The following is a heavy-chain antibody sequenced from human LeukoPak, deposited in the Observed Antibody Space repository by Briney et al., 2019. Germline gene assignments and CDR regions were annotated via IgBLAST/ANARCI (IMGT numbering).Heavy chain of an antibody. J-gene: IGHJ4*02. D-gene: IGHD3-22*01. CDR3: AKGRSSGYYSSFDY. CDR1: GFTFSSYA. CDR2: ISGSGGST. V-gene: IGHV3-23*01. Sequence: GGSLRLSCAASGFTFSSYAMSWVRQAPGKGLEWFSAISGSGGSTYYADSVKGRFTISRDNSKNTLYLQMNSLRAEDTAVYYCAKGRSSGYYSSFDYWGQGTLVTVSS.